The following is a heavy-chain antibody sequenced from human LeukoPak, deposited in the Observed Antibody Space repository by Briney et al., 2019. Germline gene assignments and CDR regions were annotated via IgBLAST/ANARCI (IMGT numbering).Heavy chain of an antibody. Sequence: GRSLRLSCAASGFTFSSYAMHWVRQAPGKGLEWVAVISYDGSNKYYADSVKGRFTISRDNSKNTLCLQMNSLRAEDTAVYYCARASLTYYYDSSGYDSWFDPWGQGTLVTVSS. CDR3: ARASLTYYYDSSGYDSWFDP. CDR2: ISYDGSNK. CDR1: GFTFSSYA. J-gene: IGHJ5*02. V-gene: IGHV3-30*04. D-gene: IGHD3-22*01.